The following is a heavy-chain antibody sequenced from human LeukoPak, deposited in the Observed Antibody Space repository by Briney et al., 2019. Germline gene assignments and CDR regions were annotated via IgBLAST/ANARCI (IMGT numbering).Heavy chain of an antibody. CDR3: ALRFSVVRGVPYYFDY. CDR2: ISAYNGNT. J-gene: IGHJ4*02. Sequence: ASVKVSCKASGYTFTSYGISWVRQAPGQGLEWMGWISAYNGNTNYAQKLQGRVTMTTDTSTSTAYMELRSLRSDDTAVYYCALRFSVVRGVPYYFDYWGQGTLVTVSS. CDR1: GYTFTSYG. V-gene: IGHV1-18*01. D-gene: IGHD3-10*01.